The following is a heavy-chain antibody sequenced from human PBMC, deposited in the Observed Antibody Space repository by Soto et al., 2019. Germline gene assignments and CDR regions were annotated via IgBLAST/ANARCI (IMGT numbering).Heavy chain of an antibody. CDR2: IYSSGST. D-gene: IGHD5-18*01. V-gene: IGHV4-59*01. CDR1: GGSISNYY. CDR3: ARDHPHSYGVFYFDY. Sequence: SETLSLTCTVSGGSISNYYWNWIRQSPGKGLEWIGYIYSSGSTHYNPSLQNRVTISIDTSKNQVSLKVNSVTAADTAVYYCARDHPHSYGVFYFDYWGQGTPVTVSS. J-gene: IGHJ4*02.